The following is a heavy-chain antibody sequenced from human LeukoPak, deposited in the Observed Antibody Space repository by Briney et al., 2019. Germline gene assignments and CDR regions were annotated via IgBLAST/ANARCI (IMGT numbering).Heavy chain of an antibody. V-gene: IGHV4-34*01. CDR1: GGSFSGYY. CDR3: ARGYRHWFDP. J-gene: IGHJ5*02. Sequence: PSETLSLTCAVYGGSFSGYYWSWIRQPPGKGLEWIGEINHSGSTNYNPSLKSRVTISVDTSKNQSSLKLSSVTAADTAVYYCARGYRHWFDPWGQGTLVTVSS. D-gene: IGHD1-14*01. CDR2: INHSGST.